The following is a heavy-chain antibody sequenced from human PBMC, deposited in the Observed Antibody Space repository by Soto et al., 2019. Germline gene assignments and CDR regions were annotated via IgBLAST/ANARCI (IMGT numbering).Heavy chain of an antibody. D-gene: IGHD5-12*01. J-gene: IGHJ6*02. V-gene: IGHV4-59*01. CDR3: ARAYGGFDNGLDV. CDR1: GDSIRSYY. Sequence: SETLSLTCTVSGDSIRSYYWTWIRQPPGKGLELIGYIYYSGSTRYNPSLKSRVTISVDMSKNQFSLKLSSVIAADTAVYYCARAYGGFDNGLDVWGQGTAVTVSS. CDR2: IYYSGST.